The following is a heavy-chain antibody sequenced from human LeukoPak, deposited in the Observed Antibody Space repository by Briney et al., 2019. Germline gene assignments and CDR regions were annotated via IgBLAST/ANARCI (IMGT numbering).Heavy chain of an antibody. Sequence: GGSLRLSCAASGFTFSSYAMSWVRQAPGKGLEWVSAISGSGGSTYYADSVRGRFTISRDNSKNTLYLQMNSLRAEDTAVYYCAKEVHVLLWFGELSWGQGTLVTVSS. CDR3: AKEVHVLLWFGELS. V-gene: IGHV3-23*01. CDR1: GFTFSSYA. CDR2: ISGSGGST. J-gene: IGHJ5*02. D-gene: IGHD3-10*01.